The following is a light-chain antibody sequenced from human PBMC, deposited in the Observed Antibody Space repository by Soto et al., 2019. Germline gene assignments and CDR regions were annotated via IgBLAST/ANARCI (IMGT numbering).Light chain of an antibody. CDR2: EVV. CDR1: SSDIGGLDY. J-gene: IGLJ3*02. V-gene: IGLV2-14*01. Sequence: QSVLTQPASVSGSPGQSITISCTGTSSDIGGLDYVSWYQHHPGKAPKLILYEVVKRPSGASYRFSGSKSGNTASLAVTGLQAEDEADYYCQSYDIRLSAWVFGGGTKLTVL. CDR3: QSYDIRLSAWV.